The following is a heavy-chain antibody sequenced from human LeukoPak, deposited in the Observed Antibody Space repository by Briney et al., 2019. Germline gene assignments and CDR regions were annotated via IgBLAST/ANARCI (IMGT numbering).Heavy chain of an antibody. J-gene: IGHJ4*02. CDR3: AGEGYSYGYDY. V-gene: IGHV3-30*04. D-gene: IGHD5-18*01. CDR2: ISYDGSNK. Sequence: GRSLRLSCAASGFTFSSYAMHWVRQAPGKGLEWEAVISYDGSNKYYADSVKGRFTISRDNSKNTLYLQMNSLRAEDTAVYYCAGEGYSYGYDYWGQGTLVTVSS. CDR1: GFTFSSYA.